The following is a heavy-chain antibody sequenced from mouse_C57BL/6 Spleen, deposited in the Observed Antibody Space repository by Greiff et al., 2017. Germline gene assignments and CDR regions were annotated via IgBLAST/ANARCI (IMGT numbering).Heavy chain of an antibody. D-gene: IGHD4-1*01. CDR3: ARDETGTRYCDV. J-gene: IGHJ1*03. CDR1: GFTFSSYA. CDR2: ISDGGSYT. Sequence: EVMLVESGGGLVKPGGSLKLSCAASGFTFSSYAMSWVRQTPEKRLEWVATISDGGSYTYYPDNVKGRFTISRDNAKNNLYLQMSHLKSEDTAMYYCARDETGTRYCDVWGTGTTVTVSS. V-gene: IGHV5-4*01.